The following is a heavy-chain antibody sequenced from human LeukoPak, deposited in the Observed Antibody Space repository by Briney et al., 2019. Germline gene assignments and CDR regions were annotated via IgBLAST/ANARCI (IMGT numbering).Heavy chain of an antibody. Sequence: ASVKVSCKASGYTFTSYYMLWVRQAPGQGLEWMGIINPSGGSTSYAQKFQGRVTMTRDTSTSTVYMELSSLRSEDTAVYYCARGLGIAAAGKAPFDYWGQGTLVTVSS. V-gene: IGHV1-46*03. CDR2: INPSGGST. CDR3: ARGLGIAAAGKAPFDY. J-gene: IGHJ4*02. CDR1: GYTFTSYY. D-gene: IGHD6-13*01.